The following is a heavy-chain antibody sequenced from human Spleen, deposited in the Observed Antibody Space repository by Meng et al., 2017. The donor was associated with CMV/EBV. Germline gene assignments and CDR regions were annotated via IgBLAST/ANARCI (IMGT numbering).Heavy chain of an antibody. J-gene: IGHJ4*02. CDR3: ASGPREYYDILFDY. CDR2: ISTGSDTI. CDR1: GFTLSNYI. Sequence: GGSLRLSCVASGFTLSNYIMNWVRQAPGKGLEWVSYISTGSDTISYADSVKGRFTISRDNAKDSVYLQMNSLRVEDTAVYYCASGPREYYDILFDYWGQGTLVTVSS. V-gene: IGHV3-48*04. D-gene: IGHD3-9*01.